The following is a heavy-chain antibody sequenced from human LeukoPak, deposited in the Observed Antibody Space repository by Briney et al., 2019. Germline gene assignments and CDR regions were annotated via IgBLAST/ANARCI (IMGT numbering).Heavy chain of an antibody. V-gene: IGHV4-59*01. CDR1: DDSITMYY. J-gene: IGHJ6*03. Sequence: SETLSLTCTVSDDSITMYYWTWIRQPPGKGLEWIGYVDHTGSTKFNPSLNGRVSISRDTSNNFFSLRLRSVTAADTAVYYCARTTEGGYIGYFYYYYMDVWGKGTTVTISS. D-gene: IGHD5-18*01. CDR2: VDHTGST. CDR3: ARTTEGGYIGYFYYYYMDV.